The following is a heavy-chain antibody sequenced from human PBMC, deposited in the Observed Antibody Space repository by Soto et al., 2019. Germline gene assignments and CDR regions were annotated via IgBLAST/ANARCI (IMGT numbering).Heavy chain of an antibody. D-gene: IGHD4-4*01. Sequence: PSETLSLTCTVSGGSISSYYWSWIRQPPGKGLEWIGYIYYSGSTSYNPSLKSRVTISVDTSKNQFSLKLSSVTAADTAVYYCARSKRESFDPWGQGTLVTVSS. CDR3: ARSKRESFDP. CDR1: GGSISSYY. J-gene: IGHJ5*02. V-gene: IGHV4-59*08. CDR2: IYYSGST.